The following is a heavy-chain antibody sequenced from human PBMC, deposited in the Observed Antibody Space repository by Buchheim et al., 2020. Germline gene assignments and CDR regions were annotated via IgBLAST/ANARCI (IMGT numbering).Heavy chain of an antibody. Sequence: EVQLVESGGGLVQPGGSLRLSCAASGFTFSSYWMHWVRQAPGKGLVWVSRINSDGSSTRYADSVKGRFTISRDNAKNTLYLQMNSLRAEDTAVYYCARDPTIHFLRFFNWFDPWGQGTL. D-gene: IGHD3-3*01. V-gene: IGHV3-74*01. J-gene: IGHJ5*02. CDR3: ARDPTIHFLRFFNWFDP. CDR1: GFTFSSYW. CDR2: INSDGSST.